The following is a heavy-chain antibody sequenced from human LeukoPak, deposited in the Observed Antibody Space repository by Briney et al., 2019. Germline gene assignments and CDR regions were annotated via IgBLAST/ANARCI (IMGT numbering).Heavy chain of an antibody. CDR2: ISAYNGNT. Sequence: ASVKVSCKASGYTFTSYGISWVRQAPGQVLGWMGWISAYNGNTNYAQKLQGRVTMTTDTSTSTAYMELRSLRSDDTAVYYCARGYYYDSSGYYTHWGQGTLVTVSS. CDR1: GYTFTSYG. J-gene: IGHJ4*02. CDR3: ARGYYYDSSGYYTH. D-gene: IGHD3-22*01. V-gene: IGHV1-18*01.